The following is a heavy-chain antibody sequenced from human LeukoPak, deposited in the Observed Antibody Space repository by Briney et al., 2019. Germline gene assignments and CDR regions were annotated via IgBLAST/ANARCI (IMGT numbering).Heavy chain of an antibody. CDR3: ASTMTTVTYAGWYFDL. V-gene: IGHV4-39*01. CDR2: IYYSGST. D-gene: IGHD4-17*01. J-gene: IGHJ2*01. CDR1: GGSISSSSYY. Sequence: SETLSLTCTVSGGSISSSSYYWGWIRQPPGKGLEWIGSIYYSGSTYYNPSLKSRVTISVDTSKNQFSLKLSSVTAADTAVYYCASTMTTVTYAGWYFDLWGRGTLVTVSS.